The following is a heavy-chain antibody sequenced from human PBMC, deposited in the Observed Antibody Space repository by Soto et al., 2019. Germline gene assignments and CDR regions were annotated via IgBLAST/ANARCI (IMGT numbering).Heavy chain of an antibody. CDR3: ASLRSIAARPLRFYGMDV. CDR1: GGSFSGYY. D-gene: IGHD6-6*01. CDR2: INHSGST. J-gene: IGHJ6*02. Sequence: SETLSLTCAVYGGSFSGYYWSWIRQPPGKGLEWIGEINHSGSTNYNPSLKSRVTISVDTSKNQFSLKLSSVTAADTAVYYCASLRSIAARPLRFYGMDVWGQGTTVTVSS. V-gene: IGHV4-34*01.